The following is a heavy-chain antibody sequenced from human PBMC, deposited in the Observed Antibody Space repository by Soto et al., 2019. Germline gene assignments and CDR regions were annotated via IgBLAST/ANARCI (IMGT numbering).Heavy chain of an antibody. Sequence: GASVKVSCKASGGLFSTYAISWVRQAPGQGLEWMGGIIPVFATTYYAEKFEGRVTITADESTNTAYMELSSLRSEDTAMYYCARGDSGYVWFNEIWGQGTLVTVS. CDR2: IIPVFATT. V-gene: IGHV1-69*13. D-gene: IGHD3-22*01. CDR3: ARGDSGYVWFNEI. J-gene: IGHJ4*02. CDR1: GGLFSTYA.